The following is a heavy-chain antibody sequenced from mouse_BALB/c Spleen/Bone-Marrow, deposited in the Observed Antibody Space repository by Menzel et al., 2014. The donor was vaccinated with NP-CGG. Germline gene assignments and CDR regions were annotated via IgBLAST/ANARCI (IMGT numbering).Heavy chain of an antibody. CDR2: ISNGGGST. V-gene: IGHV5-12-2*01. Sequence: EVQRVESGGGLVQPGGSLKLSCAASGSTFSRYTMSWVRQTPEKRLEWVAYISNGGGSTYYPDTDTVKGRFTISRDNAKNTLYLQMSSLKSEDTAMYYCARHGVRREWYFDVWGAGTTVTVSS. CDR3: ARHGVRREWYFDV. J-gene: IGHJ1*01. D-gene: IGHD2-14*01. CDR1: GSTFSRYT.